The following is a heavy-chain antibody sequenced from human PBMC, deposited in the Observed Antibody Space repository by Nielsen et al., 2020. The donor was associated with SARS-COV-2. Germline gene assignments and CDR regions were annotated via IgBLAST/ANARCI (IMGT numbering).Heavy chain of an antibody. CDR1: GFTFDDYA. V-gene: IGHV3-9*01. CDR2: ISWNSGSI. D-gene: IGHD1-1*01. J-gene: IGHJ6*02. Sequence: SLKISCAASGFTFDDYAMHWVRQAPGKGLEWVSGISWNSGSIGYADSVKGRFTISRDNAKNSLYLQMNSLRAEDTALYYCASHNGGYYYYYGMDVWGQGTTVTVSS. CDR3: ASHNGGYYYYYGMDV.